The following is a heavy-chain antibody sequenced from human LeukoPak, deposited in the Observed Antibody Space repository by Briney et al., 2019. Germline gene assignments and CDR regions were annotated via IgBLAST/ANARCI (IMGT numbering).Heavy chain of an antibody. CDR3: ARSAVAGLGWFDP. V-gene: IGHV1-18*04. Sequence: GASVKVSCKASGYTFTGYYMHWVRQAPGQGLEWMGWISAYNGNTNYAQKLQGRVTMTTDTSTSTAYMELRSLRSDDTAVYYCARSAVAGLGWFDPWGQGTLVTVSS. J-gene: IGHJ5*02. CDR2: ISAYNGNT. CDR1: GYTFTGYY. D-gene: IGHD6-19*01.